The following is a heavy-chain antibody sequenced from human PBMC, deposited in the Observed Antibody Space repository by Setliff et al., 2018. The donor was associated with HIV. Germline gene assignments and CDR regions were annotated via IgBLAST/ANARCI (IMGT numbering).Heavy chain of an antibody. CDR1: GGSVSAYY. CDR3: ARGGSAVHPLDY. Sequence: SETLSLTCAVYGGSVSAYYWSWVRQPPGKGLECIGKISHAGSATYNASLESRVTMSVDRAKKQISLRLTSVTAADTAVYYCARGGSAVHPLDYWGQGTPVTVSS. D-gene: IGHD2-15*01. V-gene: IGHV4-34*01. J-gene: IGHJ4*02. CDR2: ISHAGSA.